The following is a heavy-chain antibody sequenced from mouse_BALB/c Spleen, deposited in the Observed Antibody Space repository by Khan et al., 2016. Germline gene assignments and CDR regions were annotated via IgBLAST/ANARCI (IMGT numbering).Heavy chain of an antibody. CDR2: IHNSGST. CDR3: AREGGYDGYGY. V-gene: IGHV3-1*02. J-gene: IGHJ2*01. CDR1: GYSITSGYS. D-gene: IGHD1-2*01. Sequence: EVQLQESGPDLVKPSQSLSLTCTVTGYSITSGYSWHWIRQFPGNKLEWMGYIHNSGSTNYNPSLKSRILITRDTSKNQFFLQVNYVTTEDTATYYCAREGGYDGYGYWGQGTTLTVSS.